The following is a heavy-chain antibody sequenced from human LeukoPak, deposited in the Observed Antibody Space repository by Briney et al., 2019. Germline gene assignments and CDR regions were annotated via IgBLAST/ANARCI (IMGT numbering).Heavy chain of an antibody. Sequence: SETLSLTCTVSGGSISSYYWSWIRQPPGKGLEWIGYIYYSGSTNYNPSLKSRVTISVDTSKNQFSLKLSSVTAADTAVYYCARLGGDDYGDYDYYYYYMDVWGKGTTVTISS. CDR1: GGSISSYY. CDR2: IYYSGST. D-gene: IGHD4-17*01. J-gene: IGHJ6*03. V-gene: IGHV4-59*08. CDR3: ARLGGDDYGDYDYYYYYMDV.